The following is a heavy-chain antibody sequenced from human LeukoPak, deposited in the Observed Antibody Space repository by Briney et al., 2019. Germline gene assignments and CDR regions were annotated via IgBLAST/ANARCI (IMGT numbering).Heavy chain of an antibody. CDR3: TTGVPLYYYDSSGYPPDY. Sequence: GGSLRLSCAASGFTFSNAWMSWVRQAPGKGLEWVGRIKSKTDGGTTDYAAPVKGRFTISRDDSKNTLYLQMNSLKTEVTAVYYCTTGVPLYYYDSSGYPPDYWGQGTLVTVSS. CDR1: GFTFSNAW. V-gene: IGHV3-15*01. J-gene: IGHJ4*02. D-gene: IGHD3-22*01. CDR2: IKSKTDGGTT.